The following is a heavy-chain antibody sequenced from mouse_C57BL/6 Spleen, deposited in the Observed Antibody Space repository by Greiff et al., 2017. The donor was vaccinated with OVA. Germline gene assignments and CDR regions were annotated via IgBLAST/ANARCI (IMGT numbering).Heavy chain of an antibody. D-gene: IGHD1-1*02. CDR3: TSGGYYWYFDV. Sequence: VQLQQSGAELVRPGASVTLSCKASGYTFTDYEMHWVKQTPVHGLEWIGAIDPETGGTAYNQKFKGKAILTADKSSSTAYMELRSLTSEDSAVYYCTSGGYYWYFDVWGTGTTVTVSS. CDR1: GYTFTDYE. J-gene: IGHJ1*03. V-gene: IGHV1-15*01. CDR2: IDPETGGT.